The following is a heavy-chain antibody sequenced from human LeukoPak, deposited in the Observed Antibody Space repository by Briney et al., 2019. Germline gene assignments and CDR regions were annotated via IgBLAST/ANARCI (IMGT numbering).Heavy chain of an antibody. CDR2: IYYSGST. Sequence: SETLSLTCTVSGGSVSSGSYYWSWIRQPPGKGLEWIGYIYYSGSTNYNPSLKSRVTISVDTSKNQFSLKLSSVTAADTAVYYCARAGNYYDSSGYSDWGQGTLVTVSS. CDR3: ARAGNYYDSSGYSD. D-gene: IGHD3-22*01. J-gene: IGHJ4*02. CDR1: GGSVSSGSYY. V-gene: IGHV4-61*01.